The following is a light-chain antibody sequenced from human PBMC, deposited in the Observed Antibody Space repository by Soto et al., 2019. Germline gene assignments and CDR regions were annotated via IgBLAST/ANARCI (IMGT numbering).Light chain of an antibody. CDR2: GAS. CDR1: QGINSSY. V-gene: IGKV3-20*01. Sequence: EIVLTQSPGTLSLSPGQRATLSCRASQGINSSYLAWYQQKPGQAPRLLIYGASTRATGIPDRFSGSGSGTDFTLTISRLEPEDFSVYYCQQYHSSPPFGQGAKLEIK. CDR3: QQYHSSPP. J-gene: IGKJ2*01.